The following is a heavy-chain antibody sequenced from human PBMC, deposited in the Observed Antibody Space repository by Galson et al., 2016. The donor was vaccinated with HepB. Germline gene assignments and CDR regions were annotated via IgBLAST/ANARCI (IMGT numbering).Heavy chain of an antibody. Sequence: SLRLSCAAFGFTFSKYAMSWVRQAAGKRLEWVSAISGNGGSTYYANSVKGRFTISRDNSKNTLDLQMNSLRPEDTAVYYCAKDQYFDFWRGNGGKDYFDPWGQGTLVTVFS. CDR2: ISGNGGST. J-gene: IGHJ4*02. CDR3: AKDQYFDFWRGNGGKDYFDP. CDR1: GFTFSKYA. D-gene: IGHD3-3*01. V-gene: IGHV3-23*01.